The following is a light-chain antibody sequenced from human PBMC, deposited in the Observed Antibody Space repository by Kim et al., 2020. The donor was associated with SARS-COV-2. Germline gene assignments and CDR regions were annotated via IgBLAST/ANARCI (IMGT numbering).Light chain of an antibody. CDR1: NVGSKA. J-gene: IGLJ3*02. Sequence: SYELTQPPSVSVAPGKTARITCGGNNVGSKAVNWYHQKSGQAPVLLVHSDRDRPSGIPERFSGSNSGNMATLTISGVEAGDEADYFCQVWDSGSDHWVFGGGTKVTVL. CDR3: QVWDSGSDHWV. CDR2: SDR. V-gene: IGLV3-21*04.